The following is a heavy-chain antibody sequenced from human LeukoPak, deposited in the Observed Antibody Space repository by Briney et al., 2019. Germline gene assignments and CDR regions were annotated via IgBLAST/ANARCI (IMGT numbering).Heavy chain of an antibody. Sequence: ASVKVSCKASGGTFSSYAISWVRQAPGQGLEWMGRIIPILGIANYAQKIQGRVTITADKSTSTAYMELSCVRSEDPAVYYCARGYCSGGSCYRIDYWGQGTLVTVSS. V-gene: IGHV1-69*04. J-gene: IGHJ4*02. CDR2: IIPILGIA. D-gene: IGHD2-15*01. CDR1: GGTFSSYA. CDR3: ARGYCSGGSCYRIDY.